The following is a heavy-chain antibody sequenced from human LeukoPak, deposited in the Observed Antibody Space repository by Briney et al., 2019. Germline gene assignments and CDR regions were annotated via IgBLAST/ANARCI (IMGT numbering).Heavy chain of an antibody. CDR3: ARDRVGQQLVGRKYYYYYMDV. CDR2: IYHSGST. D-gene: IGHD6-13*01. J-gene: IGHJ6*03. CDR1: GYSISSGYY. Sequence: KTSETLSLTCTVSGYSISSGYYWGWIRQPPGKGLEWIGSIYHSGSTYYNPSLKSRVTISVDTSKNQFSLKLSSVTAADTAVYYCARDRVGQQLVGRKYYYYYMDVWGKGNTVTISS. V-gene: IGHV4-38-2*02.